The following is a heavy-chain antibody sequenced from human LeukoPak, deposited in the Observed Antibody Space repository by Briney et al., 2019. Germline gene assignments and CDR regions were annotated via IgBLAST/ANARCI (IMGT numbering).Heavy chain of an antibody. D-gene: IGHD2-15*01. V-gene: IGHV3-23*01. Sequence: GESLRLSCAASGFPFSSYAMSWVRQAPGKGLEWVSTISNSDDSTYYADSVKGRFTISRDNAKNSLYLQMNSLRAEDTAVYYCARDGGSSGTGAYYMDVWGKGTTVTVSS. CDR3: ARDGGSSGTGAYYMDV. J-gene: IGHJ6*03. CDR2: ISNSDDST. CDR1: GFPFSSYA.